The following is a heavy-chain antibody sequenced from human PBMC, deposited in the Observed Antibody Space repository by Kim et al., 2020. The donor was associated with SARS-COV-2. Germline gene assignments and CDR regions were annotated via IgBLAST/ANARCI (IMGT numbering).Heavy chain of an antibody. D-gene: IGHD6-19*01. CDR2: ESGT. V-gene: IGHV3-74*01. Sequence: ESGTAYAVPVKGRFTISRDDAGNTLHLQMDSLRAEVTAVYFCVRGGSGWTYWGQGTLVTVSS. J-gene: IGHJ4*02. CDR3: VRGGSGWTY.